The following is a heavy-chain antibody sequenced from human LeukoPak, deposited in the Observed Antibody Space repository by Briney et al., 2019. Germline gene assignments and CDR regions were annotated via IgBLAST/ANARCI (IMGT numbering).Heavy chain of an antibody. CDR3: AREKRWFGELSPPFFDY. Sequence: GGSLRLSCAASGFIFSDYFMSWIRQAPGKGLEWVSYISRYGSTIHYADSVRGRFTISRDNAKNSLYLQMNSLRAEDTAVYYCAREKRWFGELSPPFFDYWGQGTLVTVSS. CDR2: ISRYGSTI. D-gene: IGHD3-10*01. CDR1: GFIFSDYF. J-gene: IGHJ4*02. V-gene: IGHV3-11*01.